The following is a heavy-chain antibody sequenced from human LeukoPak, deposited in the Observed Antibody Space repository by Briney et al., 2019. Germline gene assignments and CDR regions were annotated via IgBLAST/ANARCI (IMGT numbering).Heavy chain of an antibody. V-gene: IGHV1-69*01. CDR1: GGTFISYA. Sequence: SVKVSCKASGGTFISYAISWVRQAPGQGLEWMGGIIPIFGTANYAQKFQGRVTITADESTSTAYMELSSLRSEDTAVYYCARDGVRTTFGGVIDRENENYFDYWGQGTLVTVSS. CDR3: ARDGVRTTFGGVIDRENENYFDY. D-gene: IGHD3-16*02. CDR2: IIPIFGTA. J-gene: IGHJ4*02.